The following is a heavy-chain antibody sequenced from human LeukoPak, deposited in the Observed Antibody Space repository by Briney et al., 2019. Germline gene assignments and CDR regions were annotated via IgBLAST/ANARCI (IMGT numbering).Heavy chain of an antibody. J-gene: IGHJ3*02. CDR1: GGSFSGCY. D-gene: IGHD3-10*01. V-gene: IGHV4-34*01. Sequence: SEPLSLTCAVYGGSFSGCYWSWIRQPPGKGLEWMGEINHSGSTNYNPSLKSRVTISVDTSKNQFSLKLSSVTAADTAVYYCAKSNGYGLVDIWGQGTMVTVSS. CDR3: AKSNGYGLVDI. CDR2: INHSGST.